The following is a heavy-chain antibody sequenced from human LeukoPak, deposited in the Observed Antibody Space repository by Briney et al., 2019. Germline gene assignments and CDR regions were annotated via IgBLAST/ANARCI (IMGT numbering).Heavy chain of an antibody. D-gene: IGHD4-17*01. CDR1: GFTFDDYA. CDR3: ARDLGYGALDP. CDR2: INPDGSQT. Sequence: GVSLRLSCAASGFTFDDYAMHWVRQAPGKGLEWVALINPDGSQTNYVDSVKGRFTISRDNAENSLYLQMNSLRAEDTAVYYCARDLGYGALDPWGQGTLVTVSS. J-gene: IGHJ5*02. V-gene: IGHV3-7*01.